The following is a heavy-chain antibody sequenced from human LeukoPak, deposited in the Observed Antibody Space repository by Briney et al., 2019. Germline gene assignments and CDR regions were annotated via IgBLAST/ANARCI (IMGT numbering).Heavy chain of an antibody. CDR1: GYTFTSYG. J-gene: IGHJ3*02. D-gene: IGHD3-22*01. Sequence: ASVKVSCKASGYTFTSYGISWVRQAPGQGLEWMGWISAYNGNTNYAQKLQGRVTMTTDTSTSTAYMELRSLRSDDTAVYYCARSLAGNYYDSSGYYYLAGGGLAFDIWGQGTMVTVSS. CDR2: ISAYNGNT. CDR3: ARSLAGNYYDSSGYYYLAGGGLAFDI. V-gene: IGHV1-18*01.